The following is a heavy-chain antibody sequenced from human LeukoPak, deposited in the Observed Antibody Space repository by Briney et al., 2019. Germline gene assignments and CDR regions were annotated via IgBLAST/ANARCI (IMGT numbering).Heavy chain of an antibody. CDR2: MKLDGSEE. V-gene: IGHV3-7*01. J-gene: IGHJ5*02. Sequence: PGGSLRLSCAASGFTFSSYWMSWVRQAPGKGLEWVANMKLDGSEEYYVDSVKGRFTISRDNAKNSLYLQMNSLTVDDTAVYYCTRWARYCSGGSFYAWFDHWGQGTLVTVSS. D-gene: IGHD2-15*01. CDR3: TRWARYCSGGSFYAWFDH. CDR1: GFTFSSYW.